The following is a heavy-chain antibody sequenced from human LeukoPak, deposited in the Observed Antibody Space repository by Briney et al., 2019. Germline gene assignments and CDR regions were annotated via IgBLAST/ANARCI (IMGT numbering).Heavy chain of an antibody. CDR3: AKGVGATPLDYFDY. J-gene: IGHJ4*02. V-gene: IGHV3-23*01. D-gene: IGHD1-26*01. CDR1: ELIFSSYA. Sequence: GGSLRLFCAASELIFSSYAMSWVRQAPGKGLEWVSIISASGAIAYYVDSVKGRFTISRDDSKNTLYLQMNSLRAEDTAVYYCAKGVGATPLDYFDYWGREPWSPSPQ. CDR2: ISASGAIA.